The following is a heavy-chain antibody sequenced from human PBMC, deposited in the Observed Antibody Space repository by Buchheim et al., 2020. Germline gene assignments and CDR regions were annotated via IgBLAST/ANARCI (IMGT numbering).Heavy chain of an antibody. D-gene: IGHD6-6*01. V-gene: IGHV3-21*01. CDR3: VRDGNLAAWSADYYYYYMDV. Sequence: EVQLEESGGGLVKPGGSLRLSCAASGFTLSRHSMNWVRQAPGKGLEWLACISSTSNHIFYADSVKGRFTVSRDNAKNSVFLQMTSLTVEDTALYYCVRDGNLAAWSADYYYYYMDVWGKGTT. J-gene: IGHJ6*03. CDR2: ISSTSNHI. CDR1: GFTLSRHS.